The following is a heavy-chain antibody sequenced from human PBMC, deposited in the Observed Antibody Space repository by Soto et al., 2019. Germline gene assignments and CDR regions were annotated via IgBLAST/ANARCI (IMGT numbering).Heavy chain of an antibody. V-gene: IGHV4-30-4*01. CDR3: ARGVREWELLRGRYFDY. J-gene: IGHJ4*02. CDR2: IYYSGST. Sequence: QVQLQESGPGLVKPSQTLSLTCTVSGGSISSGDYYWSWIRQPPGKGLEWIGYIYYSGSTYYNPSLKSLVTISVDTSNNQFSLKLSSVTAADTAVYYCARGVREWELLRGRYFDYWGQGTLVTVSS. D-gene: IGHD1-26*01. CDR1: GGSISSGDYY.